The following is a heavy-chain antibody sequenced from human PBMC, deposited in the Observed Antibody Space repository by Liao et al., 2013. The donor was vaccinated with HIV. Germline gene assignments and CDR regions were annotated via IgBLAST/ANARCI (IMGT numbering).Heavy chain of an antibody. J-gene: IGHJ4*02. CDR3: ARDVLRDGSGRPRGDFDY. V-gene: IGHV4-30-4*08. Sequence: QVRLQESGPGLVKPSQTLSLTCTVSGVSISSGDYYWSWIRQPPGKGLEWIGYIYYSGTTYYNPSLKSRVTISVDTSKNQFSLRLSSVTAAATAVYYCARDVLRDGSGRPRGDFDYWGQGTLVTVSS. CDR1: GVSISSGDYY. CDR2: IYYSGTT. D-gene: IGHD3-10*01.